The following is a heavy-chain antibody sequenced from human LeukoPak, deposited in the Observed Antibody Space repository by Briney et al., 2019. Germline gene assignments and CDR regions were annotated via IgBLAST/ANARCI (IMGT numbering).Heavy chain of an antibody. Sequence: SETLSLTCTVSGGSISSYYWSWIRQPPGKGLEWIGYIYYSGSTNYNPSLKGRVTISVDTSKNQFSLKLSSVTAADTAVYYCARGYVAAAGTVDFDYWGQGTLVTVSS. J-gene: IGHJ4*02. CDR2: IYYSGST. V-gene: IGHV4-59*01. CDR1: GGSISSYY. CDR3: ARGYVAAAGTVDFDY. D-gene: IGHD6-13*01.